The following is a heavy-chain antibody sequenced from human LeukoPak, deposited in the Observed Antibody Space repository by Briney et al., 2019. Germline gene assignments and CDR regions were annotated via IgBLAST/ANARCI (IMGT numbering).Heavy chain of an antibody. CDR3: ARWYSSGWAFDY. CDR1: GGSFSGYY. J-gene: IGHJ4*02. CDR2: IHYSGST. D-gene: IGHD6-19*01. Sequence: SETLSLTCAVSGGSFSGYYWNWVRQPPGKGLEWVGYIHYSGSTKYNPSLKSRVTKSVDTSKSQCSLKLSSVTAADTAVYYCARWYSSGWAFDYWGQGTLVTASS. V-gene: IGHV4-59*08.